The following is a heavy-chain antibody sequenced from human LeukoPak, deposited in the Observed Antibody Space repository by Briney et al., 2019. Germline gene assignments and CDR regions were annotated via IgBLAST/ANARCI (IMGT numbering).Heavy chain of an antibody. CDR1: GFTFSSYA. D-gene: IGHD2-15*01. CDR3: ARAPRYCSGGSCYWFDP. V-gene: IGHV3-30*04. Sequence: GGSLRLSCAASGFTFSSYAMHWVRQAPGKGLEWVAVISYDGSNKYYADSVKGRSTISRDNSKNTLYLQMNSLRAEDTAVYYCARAPRYCSGGSCYWFDPWGQGTLVTVSS. J-gene: IGHJ5*02. CDR2: ISYDGSNK.